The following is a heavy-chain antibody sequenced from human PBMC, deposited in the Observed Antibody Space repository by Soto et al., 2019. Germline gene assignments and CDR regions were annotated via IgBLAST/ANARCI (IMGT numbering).Heavy chain of an antibody. Sequence: PGESLKISCKGSGYSFTSYWIGWVRQMPGKGLEWMGIIYPGDSDTRYSPSFQGQVTISADKSISTAYLQWSSLKASDTAMYYCARRELPMYYDILTCYYHVKLYDIWSQGTMVT. CDR1: GYSFTSYW. J-gene: IGHJ3*02. CDR3: ARRELPMYYDILTCYYHVKLYDI. CDR2: IYPGDSDT. V-gene: IGHV5-51*01. D-gene: IGHD3-9*01.